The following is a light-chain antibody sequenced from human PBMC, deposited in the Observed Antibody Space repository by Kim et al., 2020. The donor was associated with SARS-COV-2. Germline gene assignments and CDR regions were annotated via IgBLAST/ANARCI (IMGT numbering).Light chain of an antibody. J-gene: IGLJ1*01. V-gene: IGLV3-19*01. CDR2: GKN. CDR3: NSRDSSGNHHYV. Sequence: SSALTQDPAVSVALGQTVRITCQGDSLRSYYASWYQQKPGQAPVLVIYGKNNRPSGIPDRFSGSSSGNTASLTITGAQAEDEADYYCNSRDSSGNHHYVFGTGTKVTVL. CDR1: SLRSYY.